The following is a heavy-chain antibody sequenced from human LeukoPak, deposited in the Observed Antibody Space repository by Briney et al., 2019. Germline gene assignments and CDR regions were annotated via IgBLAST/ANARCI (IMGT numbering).Heavy chain of an antibody. Sequence: SETLSLTCTVSGYSISSGYYWGWIRQPPGKGLEWIGSIYHSGSTYYNPSLKSRITISVDTSKNQFSLKMSSVTAADTAFYYCARDGGGYSSSWYNWFDPWGQGTLATVSS. CDR1: GYSISSGYY. D-gene: IGHD6-13*01. V-gene: IGHV4-38-2*02. CDR2: IYHSGST. J-gene: IGHJ5*02. CDR3: ARDGGGYSSSWYNWFDP.